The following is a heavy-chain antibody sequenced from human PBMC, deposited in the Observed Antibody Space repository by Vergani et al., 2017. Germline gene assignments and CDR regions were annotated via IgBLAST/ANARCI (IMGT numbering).Heavy chain of an antibody. CDR1: GFTFSSYS. CDR2: ISTSSTYT. Sequence: EVQLVESGGGLVKPGGSLRLSCAASGFTFSSYSMNWVRQAPGKGLEWVSSISTSSTYTNYADSVKGRFTISRDNAKNSLYLQMNSLRAEDTAVYYCARDNSYGSGFGDGWSQGTTVTVSS. D-gene: IGHD3-10*01. CDR3: ARDNSYGSGFGDG. V-gene: IGHV3-21*01. J-gene: IGHJ6*02.